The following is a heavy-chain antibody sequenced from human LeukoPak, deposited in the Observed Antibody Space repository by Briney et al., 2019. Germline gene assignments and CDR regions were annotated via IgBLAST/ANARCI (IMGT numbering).Heavy chain of an antibody. D-gene: IGHD2/OR15-2a*01. CDR2: INSDGSWT. CDR1: GFPFSSYW. V-gene: IGHV3-74*01. CDR3: VSFYETY. J-gene: IGHJ4*02. Sequence: AGGSLRLSCVASGFPFSSYWMTWVRQAPGEGLVWVSHINSDGSWTSYADSVKGRFTISKDNAKNTVYLQMNSLRAEDTAVYYCVSFYETYWGRGTLVTVSS.